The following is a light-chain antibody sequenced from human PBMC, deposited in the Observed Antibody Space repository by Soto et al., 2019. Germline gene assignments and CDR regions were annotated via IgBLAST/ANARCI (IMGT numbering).Light chain of an antibody. J-gene: IGLJ2*01. CDR1: SSDVGGYNY. Sequence: QSALTQPPSASGSPGQSVTISCTGTSSDVGGYNYVSWYQQHPAKAPKLMIYEVSKRPSGVPDRFSGSKSGNTASLTVSGLQAEDEADYFCTSYAGSNNSVVFGGWTKLTVL. CDR3: TSYAGSNNSVV. V-gene: IGLV2-8*01. CDR2: EVS.